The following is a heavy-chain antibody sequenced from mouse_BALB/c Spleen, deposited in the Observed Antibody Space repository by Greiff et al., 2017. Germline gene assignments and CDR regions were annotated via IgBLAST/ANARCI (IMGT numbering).Heavy chain of an antibody. J-gene: IGHJ3*01. CDR2: IRNKANGYTT. V-gene: IGHV7-3*02. CDR3: ARDEVSAY. CDR1: GFTFTDYY. Sequence: EVKLMESGGGLVQPGGSLRLSCATSGFTFTDYYMSWVRQPPGKALEWLGFIRNKANGYTTEYSASVKGRFTISRDNSQSILYLQMNTLRAEDSATYYCARDEVSAYWGQGTLVTVSA.